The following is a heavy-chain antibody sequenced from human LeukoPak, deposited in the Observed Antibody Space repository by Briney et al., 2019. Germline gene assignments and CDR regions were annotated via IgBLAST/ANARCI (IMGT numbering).Heavy chain of an antibody. D-gene: IGHD3-22*01. Sequence: GGSLRLSCAASGFTLISYSMNSVRQAPGKWLEWVASISGSSTYIYYSDSLKGRFTISRDNAKNSLYLQMNSLTGEDTAVYYCARDPRGPTGYDHSGRDSFDYWGQGPLVTVPS. CDR3: ARDPRGPTGYDHSGRDSFDY. V-gene: IGHV3-21*01. J-gene: IGHJ4*02. CDR1: GFTLISYS. CDR2: ISGSSTYI.